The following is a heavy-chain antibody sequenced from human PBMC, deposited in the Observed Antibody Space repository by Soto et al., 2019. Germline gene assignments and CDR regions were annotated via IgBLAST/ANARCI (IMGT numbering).Heavy chain of an antibody. CDR3: AKDGESIAAYYYYMDV. CDR1: GFTFDDYA. D-gene: IGHD6-6*01. CDR2: ISWNSGSI. V-gene: IGHV3-9*01. Sequence: EVQLVESGGGLVQPGRSLRLSCAASGFTFDDYAMHWVRQAPGKGLEWVSGISWNSGSIGYADSVKGRFTISRDNAKNSLYLQMNSLRAEDTALYYCAKDGESIAAYYYYMDVWGKGTTVTVSS. J-gene: IGHJ6*03.